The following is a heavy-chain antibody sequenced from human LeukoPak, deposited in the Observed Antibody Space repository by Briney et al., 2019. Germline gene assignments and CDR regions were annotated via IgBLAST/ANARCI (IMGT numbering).Heavy chain of an antibody. CDR2: ISGSGGST. J-gene: IGHJ4*02. D-gene: IGHD3-22*01. Sequence: GGSLRLSCAASGFTFSRYAMSWVRQAPGKGLEWVSAISGSGGSTYYADSVKGRFTISRDNSKNTLYLQMNSLRAEDTAVYYCSKDTTYYYDSSGYPDYWGQGTLVTVSS. CDR3: SKDTTYYYDSSGYPDY. CDR1: GFTFSRYA. V-gene: IGHV3-23*01.